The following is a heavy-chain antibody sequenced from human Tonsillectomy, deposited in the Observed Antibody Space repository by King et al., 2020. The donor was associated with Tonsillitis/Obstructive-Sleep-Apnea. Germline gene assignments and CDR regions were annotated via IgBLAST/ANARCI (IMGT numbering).Heavy chain of an antibody. CDR1: GFTFSSYG. CDR2: IWYDGSNK. Sequence: VQLVESGGGVVQPGRSLRLSCAASGFTFSSYGMHWVRQAPGKGLEWVAVIWYDGSNKYYADSVKGRFTISRDNSKNTLYLQMNSLRAEDTAVYYCARDGGEDGNLGYWGQGTLVTVSS. V-gene: IGHV3-33*01. D-gene: IGHD1-14*01. CDR3: ARDGGEDGNLGY. J-gene: IGHJ4*02.